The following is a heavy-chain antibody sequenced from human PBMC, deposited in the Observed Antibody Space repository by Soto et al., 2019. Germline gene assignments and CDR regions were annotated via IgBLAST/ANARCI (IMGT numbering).Heavy chain of an antibody. Sequence: QVHLQASGPGLVKPSETLSLTCTVSGGSLSSYSWSWIRQSPGGGLEGIGNVDYSGTSNHNPSLKRRVPMLAGTSRNQFFLKLTSVTAAVTAVYFCARDMGGEGLAFDLWGRGTLITVSP. V-gene: IGHV4-59*01. D-gene: IGHD1-26*01. J-gene: IGHJ2*01. CDR3: ARDMGGEGLAFDL. CDR1: GGSLSSYS. CDR2: VDYSGTS.